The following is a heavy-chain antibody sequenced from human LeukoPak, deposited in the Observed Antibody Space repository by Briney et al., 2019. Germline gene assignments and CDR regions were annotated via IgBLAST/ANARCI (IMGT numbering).Heavy chain of an antibody. J-gene: IGHJ4*02. Sequence: PSETQSLTCTVSGGSINSYYWSWIRQPPGKGLEWIGYIYYSGSTNYNPSLKSRVTISVDTSKNQFSLRLSSVTAADTAVYYCARVTGYMTEDYFDYWGQGTLITVSS. CDR1: GGSINSYY. V-gene: IGHV4-59*01. CDR3: ARVTGYMTEDYFDY. D-gene: IGHD6-13*01. CDR2: IYYSGST.